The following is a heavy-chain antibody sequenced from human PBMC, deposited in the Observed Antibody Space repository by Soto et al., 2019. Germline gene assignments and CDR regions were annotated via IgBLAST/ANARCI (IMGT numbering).Heavy chain of an antibody. D-gene: IGHD1-1*01. Sequence: SLKVSCKAFGYTFTGYYIHWVRQAPGQGLEWMAYIDPNSGATKYAQKFQGLVTLTRDTSIRTAYMELTSLRSDDTAVYYCARGGGTIFAPLPWGQGTLVTVSS. J-gene: IGHJ5*02. CDR1: GYTFTGYY. V-gene: IGHV1-2*04. CDR2: IDPNSGAT. CDR3: ARGGGTIFAPLP.